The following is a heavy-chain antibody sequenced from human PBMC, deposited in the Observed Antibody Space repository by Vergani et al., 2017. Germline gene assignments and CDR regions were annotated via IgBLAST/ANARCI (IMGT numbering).Heavy chain of an antibody. J-gene: IGHJ4*02. D-gene: IGHD4-17*01. V-gene: IGHV3-30*02. CDR2: IRYDGSNK. CDR3: AKGGITVTTSY. Sequence: QVQLVESGGGVVQPGGSLRLSCAASGFTFSSYGMHWVRQAPGKGLEWVAFIRYDGSNKYYADSVKGRFTISRDNSKNTLYLQMNSLRAEDTAVYYCAKGGITVTTSYWGQGTLVTVSS. CDR1: GFTFSSYG.